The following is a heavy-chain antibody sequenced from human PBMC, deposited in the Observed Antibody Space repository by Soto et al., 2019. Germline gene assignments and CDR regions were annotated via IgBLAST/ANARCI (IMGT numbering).Heavy chain of an antibody. Sequence: QLLESGGGLVQPGGSLRLSCAASGFPFSSYAMNWVRQSPGKGMEWFSTITGSGGTTYYADSMKGRFIISRDNSKHTLYLQMNSLRNEDTAIFYCAKSGDLLLLPTVFEYWGQGALVTVSS. CDR3: AKSGDLLLLPTVFEY. D-gene: IGHD5-18*01. CDR2: ITGSGGTT. J-gene: IGHJ4*02. CDR1: GFPFSSYA. V-gene: IGHV3-23*01.